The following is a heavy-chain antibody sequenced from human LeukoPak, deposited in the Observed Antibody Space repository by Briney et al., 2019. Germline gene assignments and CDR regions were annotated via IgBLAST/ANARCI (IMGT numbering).Heavy chain of an antibody. CDR2: ISAYNGNT. J-gene: IGHJ3*02. Sequence: ASVKVSCKASGYTFTSYGISWVRQAPGQGLEWMGWISAYNGNTNYAQKLQGRVTMTTDTSTSTAYMELRSLRSDDTAVYYCARQSCSSWYCEAFDIWGQGTMVTVSS. CDR3: ARQSCSSWYCEAFDI. V-gene: IGHV1-18*04. CDR1: GYTFTSYG. D-gene: IGHD6-13*01.